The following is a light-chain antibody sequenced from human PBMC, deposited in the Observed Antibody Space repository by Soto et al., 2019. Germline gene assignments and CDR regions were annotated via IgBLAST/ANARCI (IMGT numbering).Light chain of an antibody. CDR1: QDISNY. CDR3: QQYDNLPSLT. CDR2: DAS. Sequence: DPQMTQSPSSLSASVGDRVTITCQASQDISNYLNWYQQKPGKAPKLLIYDASNLETGVPSRFSGSGSGTDFTFTISSLQPEDIATYYCQQYDNLPSLTFGGGTKVEIK. J-gene: IGKJ4*01. V-gene: IGKV1-33*01.